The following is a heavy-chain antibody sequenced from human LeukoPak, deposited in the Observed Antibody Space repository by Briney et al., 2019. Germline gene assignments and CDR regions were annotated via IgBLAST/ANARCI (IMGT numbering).Heavy chain of an antibody. J-gene: IGHJ4*02. CDR3: AREFEQLGYYFDY. V-gene: IGHV3-33*01. CDR1: GFTFSSYG. CDR2: IWYYESNK. Sequence: GRPLRLSCAASGFTFSSYGMHGVRRAPGKGREGVAVIWYYESNKYYADSVKGRFTISRDNSKNTLYLQMNSLRAEDTAVYYCAREFEQLGYYFDYWGQGTLVTVSS. D-gene: IGHD6-6*01.